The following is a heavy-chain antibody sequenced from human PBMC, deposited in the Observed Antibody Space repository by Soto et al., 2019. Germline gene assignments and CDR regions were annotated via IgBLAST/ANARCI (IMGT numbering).Heavy chain of an antibody. CDR3: AKPPTRYSSSCYGYYFDY. CDR2: ISGSGGST. J-gene: IGHJ4*02. D-gene: IGHD6-13*01. CDR1: GFTFSSYA. Sequence: GGSLRLSCAASGFTFSSYAMSWVRQAPGKGLEWVSAISGSGGSTYYADSVKGRFTISRDNSKNTLYLQMNSLRAEDTAVYYCAKPPTRYSSSCYGYYFDYWGQGTLVTVSS. V-gene: IGHV3-23*01.